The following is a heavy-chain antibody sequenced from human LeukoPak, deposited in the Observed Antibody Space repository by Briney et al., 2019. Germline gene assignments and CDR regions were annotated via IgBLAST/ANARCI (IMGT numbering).Heavy chain of an antibody. V-gene: IGHV4-59*07. J-gene: IGHJ2*01. D-gene: IGHD6-13*01. Sequence: PSDTLSLTCTVSGGSISSYYWSWIRHPPGKGLEWIGYIYYSGSTKYSPSLKSRLTISVDTSKNQFSLKLSSVTAADTAVYYCARTYGSSGLGYFDLWGRGTLVTVSS. CDR3: ARTYGSSGLGYFDL. CDR1: GGSISSYY. CDR2: IYYSGST.